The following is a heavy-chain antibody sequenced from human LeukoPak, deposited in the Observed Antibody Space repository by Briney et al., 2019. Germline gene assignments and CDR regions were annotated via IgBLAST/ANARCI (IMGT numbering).Heavy chain of an antibody. Sequence: SETLSLTCTVSAPSISSGSSYWGRLRQPPGKGLEWIGSIYYSGSTYYNPSLKRRVTISVDTSKNQFSLKLSPLTAAATAPYSCARHYGLLSAYGGEGTLVTVSS. D-gene: IGHD2/OR15-2a*01. CDR3: ARHYGLLSAY. CDR2: IYYSGST. J-gene: IGHJ4*02. V-gene: IGHV4-39*01. CDR1: APSISSGSSY.